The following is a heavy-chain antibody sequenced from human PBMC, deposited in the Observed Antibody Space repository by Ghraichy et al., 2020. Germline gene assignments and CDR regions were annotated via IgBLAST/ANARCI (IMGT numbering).Heavy chain of an antibody. CDR3: AKRGYCSTTTCSTRTFPLDY. CDR2: ISGSGTSA. V-gene: IGHV3-23*01. D-gene: IGHD2-2*02. Sequence: GGSLRLSCAASGFTFSNYAVNWVRQAPGKGLEWVSVISGSGTSAYYADSVKGRFTVSRDNSKNTLYLQMNSLRAEDTAMYYCAKRGYCSTTTCSTRTFPLDYWGQGTLVTGSS. J-gene: IGHJ4*02. CDR1: GFTFSNYA.